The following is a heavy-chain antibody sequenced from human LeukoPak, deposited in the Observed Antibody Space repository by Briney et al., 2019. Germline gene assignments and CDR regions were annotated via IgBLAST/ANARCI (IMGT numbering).Heavy chain of an antibody. V-gene: IGHV3-15*01. D-gene: IGHD2-2*02. Sequence: GGSLRLSCAASGFTFSNGWMSWVRQAPGKGREWVGRIKSKRERGTTDYAAPVKGRFNISRDGSTNTVYLQMNSLKTEDTAVYFCTSNLYCSTSSCYTLDNWGQGTLVAVSP. CDR1: GFTFSNGW. J-gene: IGHJ4*02. CDR2: IKSKRERGTT. CDR3: TSNLYCSTSSCYTLDN.